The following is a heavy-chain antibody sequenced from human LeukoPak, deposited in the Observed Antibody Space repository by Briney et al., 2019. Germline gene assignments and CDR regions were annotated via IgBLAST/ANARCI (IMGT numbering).Heavy chain of an antibody. J-gene: IGHJ4*02. CDR2: INTYTGNP. V-gene: IGHV7-4-1*02. D-gene: IGHD1-14*01. CDR3: ARKKVEPDRYFDF. CDR1: GYSFTSYT. Sequence: GASVKVSCKTSGYSFTSYTMNWVRQAPGQGLELMGWINTYTGNPTYAQGFTGRFVFSLDTSVSTAYLQISSLRAEDTAVYYCARKKVEPDRYFDFWGQGTLVTVSS.